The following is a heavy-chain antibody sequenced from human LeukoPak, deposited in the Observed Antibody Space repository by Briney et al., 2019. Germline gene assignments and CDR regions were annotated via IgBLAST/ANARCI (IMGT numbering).Heavy chain of an antibody. CDR3: AHRPWDWNVGHY. V-gene: IGHV2-5*02. D-gene: IGHD1-1*01. CDR2: IYWDDDK. J-gene: IGHJ4*02. CDR1: GLSLSTSGGG. Sequence: SGPTLVKPTQPLTLTRTFSGLSLSTSGGGVGWIRQRPGRARHWLALIYWDDDKRYSPSLKTRLTITKDTSKNQVVLTMTNMDPVDTATYYCAHRPWDWNVGHYWGQGTLVTVSS.